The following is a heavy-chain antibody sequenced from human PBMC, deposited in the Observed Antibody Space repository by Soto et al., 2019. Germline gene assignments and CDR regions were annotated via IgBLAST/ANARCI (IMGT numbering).Heavy chain of an antibody. J-gene: IGHJ4*02. CDR2: ISATGETI. Sequence: QVQLVESGGALVKPGGSLRLSCAASGFNFSDFYISWIRQAPGKGLEWVSFISATGETIYYAESVKGRFTISRDNAQNSLDLQMNSLRDEDTAIYYCASQLPGSRRKYDFQFWGQGTLVTVSS. CDR3: ASQLPGSRRKYDFQF. D-gene: IGHD1-26*01. CDR1: GFNFSDFY. V-gene: IGHV3-11*01.